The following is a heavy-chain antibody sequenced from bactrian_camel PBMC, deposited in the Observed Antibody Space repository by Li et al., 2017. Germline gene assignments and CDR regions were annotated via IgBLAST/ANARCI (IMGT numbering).Heavy chain of an antibody. CDR1: GFTFSNYA. D-gene: IGHD5*01. J-gene: IGHJ4*01. CDR3: ATGTGGH. V-gene: IGHV3-2*01. Sequence: HVQLVESGGGLVQPGESLRLSCAASGFTFSNYAMSWVRQAPGKGLEWVASIDSGNIWNAVSVRGRFTISRDNANSTLYLRMNSLKFDDTVLYFCATGTGGHWGQGTQVTVS. CDR2: IDSGNI.